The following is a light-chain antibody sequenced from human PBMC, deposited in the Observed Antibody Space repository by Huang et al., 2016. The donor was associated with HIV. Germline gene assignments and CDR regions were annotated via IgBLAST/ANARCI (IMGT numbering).Light chain of an antibody. Sequence: DIVMTQSPDFLAVPLGERATINCKSSQRVSYNSVSESYVSWFHQKQGQSPKLLIYWASTRESGVPDRFSGSGSGTDFTLTISSLQAEDVGVYYCQQYHSDLWTFGQGTRVEIK. CDR3: QQYHSDLWT. J-gene: IGKJ1*01. CDR2: WAS. CDR1: QRVSYNSVSESY. V-gene: IGKV4-1*01.